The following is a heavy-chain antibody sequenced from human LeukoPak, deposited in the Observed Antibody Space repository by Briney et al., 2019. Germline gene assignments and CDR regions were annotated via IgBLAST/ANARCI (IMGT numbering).Heavy chain of an antibody. V-gene: IGHV5-51*01. Sequence: GESLKISCKGSGYSFTSYWIGWVRQMPGKGLERMGIIYPGDSDTRYSPSFQGQVTISADKSISTAYLQWSSLKASDTAMYYCAMTTMVRGVPSWFDPWGQGTLVTVSS. CDR2: IYPGDSDT. D-gene: IGHD3-10*01. CDR3: AMTTMVRGVPSWFDP. J-gene: IGHJ5*02. CDR1: GYSFTSYW.